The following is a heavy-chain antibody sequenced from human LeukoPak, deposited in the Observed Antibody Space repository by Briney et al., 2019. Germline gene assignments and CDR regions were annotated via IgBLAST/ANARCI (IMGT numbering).Heavy chain of an antibody. CDR3: ASSGYDFSY. Sequence: PLETLSLTCAVYGGSFSGYYWSWIRQPPGKGLEWIGEINHSGSTNYNPSLKSRVTISVDTSKNQFSLKLSSVTAADTAVYYCASSGYDFSYWGQGTLVTVSS. V-gene: IGHV4-34*01. D-gene: IGHD5-12*01. CDR1: GGSFSGYY. J-gene: IGHJ4*02. CDR2: INHSGST.